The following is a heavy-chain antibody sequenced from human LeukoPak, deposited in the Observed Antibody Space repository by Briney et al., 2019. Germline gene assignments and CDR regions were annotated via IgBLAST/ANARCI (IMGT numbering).Heavy chain of an antibody. Sequence: GGSLRLSCAASGFTFGVYSMNWVRQAPGKGLEWVSYISTSSSTIYYTDSVRGRFTISRDNAENSLYLQLNSLRDDDTAVYYCARSSGLETFDIWGQGTMVTVSS. CDR1: GFTFGVYS. V-gene: IGHV3-48*02. CDR2: ISTSSSTI. CDR3: ARSSGLETFDI. J-gene: IGHJ3*02. D-gene: IGHD1-14*01.